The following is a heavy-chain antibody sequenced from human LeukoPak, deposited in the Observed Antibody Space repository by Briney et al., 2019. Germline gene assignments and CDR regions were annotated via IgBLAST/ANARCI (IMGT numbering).Heavy chain of an antibody. D-gene: IGHD7-27*01. CDR3: AREELGIDY. V-gene: IGHV4-61*01. J-gene: IGHJ4*02. CDR1: GGSVSSGSYY. CDR2: IYYSGST. Sequence: PSETLSLTCTVSGGSVSSGSYYWSWIRQPPGKGLEWIGYIYYSGSTNYNPSLKSRVTISVDTSKNQFSLKLSSVTAADTAVYYCAREELGIDYWGQGTLVTVSS.